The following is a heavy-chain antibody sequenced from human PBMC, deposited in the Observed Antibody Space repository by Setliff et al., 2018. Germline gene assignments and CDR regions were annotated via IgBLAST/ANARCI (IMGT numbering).Heavy chain of an antibody. D-gene: IGHD2-8*01. V-gene: IGHV1-8*02. J-gene: IGHJ4*02. CDR1: GGPLNSYS. CDR2: INPNSGST. CDR3: AIDSLPRYCTNGVCYEEFDY. Sequence: ASVKVSCKASGGPLNSYSFSWVRQAPGQGLEWMGWINPNSGSTNYAQRFQGRVTMTRDTSTSTAYMELSSLRSEDTAVYYCAIDSLPRYCTNGVCYEEFDYWGQGTLVTVSS.